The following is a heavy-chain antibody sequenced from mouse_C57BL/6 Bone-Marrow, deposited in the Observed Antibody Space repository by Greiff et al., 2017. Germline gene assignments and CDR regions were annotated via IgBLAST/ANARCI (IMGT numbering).Heavy chain of an antibody. CDR2: IYPGSGST. CDR3: ARSNYGYDGDY. J-gene: IGHJ2*01. D-gene: IGHD2-2*01. CDR1: GYTFTSYW. V-gene: IGHV1-55*01. Sequence: QVQLQQPGAELVKPGASVKMSCKASGYTFTSYWITWVKQRPGQGLEWIGDIYPGSGSTNYNEKFKSKATLTVDTSSSTAYMQLSSLSSEDSAVDYCARSNYGYDGDYWGRGTTLTVSS.